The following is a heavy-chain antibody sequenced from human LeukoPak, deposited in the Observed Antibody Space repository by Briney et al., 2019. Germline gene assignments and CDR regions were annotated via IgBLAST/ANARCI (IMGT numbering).Heavy chain of an antibody. D-gene: IGHD3-10*01. CDR2: IYTSGST. V-gene: IGHV4-4*07. CDR3: ARDYYGARSPPRYGMDV. CDR1: GGSISSYY. Sequence: PSETLSLTCTVSGGSISSYYWSWIRQPAGKGLEWIGRIYTSGSTNYNPSLKSRVTMSVGTSKNQFSLKLSSVTAADTAVYYCARDYYGARSPPRYGMDVWGQGTTVTVSS. J-gene: IGHJ6*02.